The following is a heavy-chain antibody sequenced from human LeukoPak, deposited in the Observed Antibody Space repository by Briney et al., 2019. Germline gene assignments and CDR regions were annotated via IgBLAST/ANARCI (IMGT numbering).Heavy chain of an antibody. J-gene: IGHJ4*02. CDR1: GFTFDDYT. CDR2: ITAIDGRT. V-gene: IGHV3-23*01. CDR3: TKDRRGPAAGTWYFDS. D-gene: IGHD6-13*01. Sequence: GGSLRLSCAASGFTFDDYTMHWVRQAPGKGLEWVSSITAIDGRTYYADSVRGRFTISRDNSKNTVYLQLNSLRAGDTAIYYCTKDRRGPAAGTWYFDSWGQGTLVTVSS.